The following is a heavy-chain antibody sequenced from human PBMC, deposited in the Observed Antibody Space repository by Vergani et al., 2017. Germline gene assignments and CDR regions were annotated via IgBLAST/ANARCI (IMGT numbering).Heavy chain of an antibody. CDR2: ISGSGGST. D-gene: IGHD3-10*01. CDR1: GFTFSSYA. CDR3: AKDSRITMVRGVIFDANWFDP. Sequence: EVQLLESGGGLVQPGGSLRLSCAASGFTFSSYAMSWVRQAPGKGLEWVSAISGSGGSTYYADSVKGRFTISRDNSKNTLYLQMNSLRAEDTAVYYCAKDSRITMVRGVIFDANWFDPWSQGTLVTVSS. V-gene: IGHV3-23*01. J-gene: IGHJ5*02.